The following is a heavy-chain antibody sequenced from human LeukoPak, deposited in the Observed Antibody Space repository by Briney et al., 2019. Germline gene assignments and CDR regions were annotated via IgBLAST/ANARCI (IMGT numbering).Heavy chain of an antibody. J-gene: IGHJ4*02. Sequence: GGPLRSPFAALDFTFRSFALTWVRKVQGRGLDGAPPISGSGGSTYYADSVKGRFTISRDNSKNTLYLQMNSLRAEDTAVYYCAKSAYSSGWSPSDYWGQGTLVTVSS. CDR3: AKSAYSSGWSPSDY. D-gene: IGHD6-19*01. CDR1: DFTFRSFA. CDR2: ISGSGGST. V-gene: IGHV3-23*01.